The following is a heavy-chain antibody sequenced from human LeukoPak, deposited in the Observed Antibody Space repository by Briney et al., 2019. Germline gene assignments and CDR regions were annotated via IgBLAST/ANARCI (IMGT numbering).Heavy chain of an antibody. J-gene: IGHJ4*02. CDR3: ARDTYRRDGFDY. D-gene: IGHD5-24*01. CDR2: IYYSDIYNDVRT. Sequence: PSETLSLTCTVSGGSISNYYWNWIRQPPGKGLEWIGYIYYSDIYNDVRTNYNPSLRSRVSISVDTSENQFSLNVSSVTAADTAVYFCARDTYRRDGFDYWGQGTLVTVSS. V-gene: IGHV4-59*01. CDR1: GGSISNYY.